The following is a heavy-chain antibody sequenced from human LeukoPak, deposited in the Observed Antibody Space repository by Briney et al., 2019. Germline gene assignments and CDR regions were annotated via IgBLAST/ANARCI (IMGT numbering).Heavy chain of an antibody. Sequence: SETLSLTCTVSVGSISSYSWSWIRKPPGKGLEGMGYIYYSGSTNYNPSLKSRVTISVDTSKNQFSLKLSSVTAADTAVYYCARVWGVSSMFLPQYYFDYWGQGTLVTVSS. V-gene: IGHV4-59*01. CDR1: VGSISSYS. CDR2: IYYSGST. D-gene: IGHD3-16*01. J-gene: IGHJ4*02. CDR3: ARVWGVSSMFLPQYYFDY.